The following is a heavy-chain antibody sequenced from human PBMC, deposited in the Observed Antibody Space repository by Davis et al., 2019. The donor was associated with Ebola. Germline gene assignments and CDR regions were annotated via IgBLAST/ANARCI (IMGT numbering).Heavy chain of an antibody. CDR1: GDSISSSNW. J-gene: IGHJ6*02. CDR3: ARVQGSSVYYYYYGMDV. CDR2: IYHSGST. D-gene: IGHD6-6*01. V-gene: IGHV4-4*02. Sequence: MPSETLSLTCAVSGDSISSSNWWSWVRQPPGKGLEWIGEIYHSGSTNYNPSLKSRVTISVDKSKNQFSLKLSSVTAADTAVYYCARVQGSSVYYYYYGMDVWGQGTTVTVSS.